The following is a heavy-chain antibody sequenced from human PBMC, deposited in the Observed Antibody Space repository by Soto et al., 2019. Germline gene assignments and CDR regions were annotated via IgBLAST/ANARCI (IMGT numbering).Heavy chain of an antibody. J-gene: IGHJ5*02. CDR2: ISGRSTTI. Sequence: DVQLVESGGGLVQPGGSLRLSCAVSGFTFSSYSMNWVRQAPGKGLEWVSYISGRSTTIYYADSVKGRFTISRDNANNSLNLQMNSLRDEDTAVYYCARDLPIEGGGFDPWGQGTLVTVSS. V-gene: IGHV3-48*02. CDR1: GFTFSSYS. CDR3: ARDLPIEGGGFDP.